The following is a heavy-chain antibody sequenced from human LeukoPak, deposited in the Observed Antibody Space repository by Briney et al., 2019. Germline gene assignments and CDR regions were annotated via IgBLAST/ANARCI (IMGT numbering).Heavy chain of an antibody. D-gene: IGHD3-22*01. Sequence: GGALRLSRVDSVFTLSRYWLSWVRQAPGRGVEWVVNIKQEGSETYYVDSVKGRFSTSRDNAPKTLYLQMNSLRAEDTAVSYCARIGNTDYDDSSGSSGWYSDYWGQGTLVTVSS. CDR3: ARIGNTDYDDSSGSSGWYSDY. V-gene: IGHV3-7*01. CDR1: VFTLSRYW. CDR2: IKQEGSET. J-gene: IGHJ4*02.